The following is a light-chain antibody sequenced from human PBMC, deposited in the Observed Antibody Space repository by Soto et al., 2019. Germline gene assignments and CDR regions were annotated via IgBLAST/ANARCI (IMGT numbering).Light chain of an antibody. J-gene: IGLJ2*01. Sequence: QSVLTQPPSVSGAPGQRVTISCTGSSSNIGAGYDVPWYQQVPGTAPKLLIYGNINRPSGVPDRFSGSKSGTSASLAITGLQADDEADYYCQSYASSLTVVFGGGTKLTVL. CDR2: GNI. CDR3: QSYASSLTVV. V-gene: IGLV1-40*01. CDR1: SSNIGAGYD.